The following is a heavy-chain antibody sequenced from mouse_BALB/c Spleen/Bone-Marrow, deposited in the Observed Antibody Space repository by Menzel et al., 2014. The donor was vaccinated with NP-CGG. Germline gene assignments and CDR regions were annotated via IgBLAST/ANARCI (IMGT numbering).Heavy chain of an antibody. CDR3: ARDY. CDR1: GYTFTDTW. Sequence: QVQLQQPGPELAKPGASVKMSCKASGYTFTDTWIHWIKQRPGQGLEWIGYINPSTGYAEYNQNFKDKATLTVDKSSSTAYMLLSSLTSEDSAVYYCARDYWGQGTTLTVSS. J-gene: IGHJ2*01. CDR2: INPSTGYA. V-gene: IGHV1-7*01.